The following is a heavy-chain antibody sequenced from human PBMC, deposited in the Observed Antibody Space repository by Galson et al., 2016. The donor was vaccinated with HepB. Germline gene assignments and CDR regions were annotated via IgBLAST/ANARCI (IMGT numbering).Heavy chain of an antibody. V-gene: IGHV6-1*01. D-gene: IGHD3-10*01. J-gene: IGHJ6*02. CDR3: ARAWGRGRYYYSSGNLNLVGGLDV. CDR2: TNYRSKWYN. Sequence: CAISGDSVSSNNAAWNWIRQSPSRGLEWLGRTNYRSKWYNDYAVSVKSRITVNPDTSKNQFSLHLNSVTPEDTAVYYCARAWGRGRYYYSSGNLNLVGGLDVWGQGTTVSVSS. CDR1: GDSVSSNNAA.